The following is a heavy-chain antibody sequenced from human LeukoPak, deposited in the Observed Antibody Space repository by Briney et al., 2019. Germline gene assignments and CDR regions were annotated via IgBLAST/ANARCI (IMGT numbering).Heavy chain of an antibody. CDR1: GGSISSGDYY. CDR3: AREILRPWSFDL. J-gene: IGHJ2*01. V-gene: IGHV4-31*03. D-gene: IGHD2/OR15-2a*01. CDR2: IYYSGST. Sequence: SETLSLTCTVSGGSISSGDYYWSWIRQHPGKGLEWIGYIYYSGSTYYNPSLKSRVTISVDTSKNQFSLKLSSVAAADTAVYYCAREILRPWSFDLWGRGTLVTVSS.